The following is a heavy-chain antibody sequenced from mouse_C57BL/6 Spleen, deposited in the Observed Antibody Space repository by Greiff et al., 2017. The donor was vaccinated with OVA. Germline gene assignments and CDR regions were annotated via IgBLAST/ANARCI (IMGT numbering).Heavy chain of an antibody. CDR2: ISDGGSYT. CDR1: GFTFSSYA. D-gene: IGHD1-1*01. Sequence: DVKLVESGGGLVKPGGSLKLSCAASGFTFSSYAMSWVRQTPEKRLEWVATISDGGSYTYYPDNVKGRFTISRDNAKNNLYLQMSHLKSEDTAMYYCAREGNGSSSWYFDVWGTGTTVTVSS. J-gene: IGHJ1*03. V-gene: IGHV5-4*01. CDR3: AREGNGSSSWYFDV.